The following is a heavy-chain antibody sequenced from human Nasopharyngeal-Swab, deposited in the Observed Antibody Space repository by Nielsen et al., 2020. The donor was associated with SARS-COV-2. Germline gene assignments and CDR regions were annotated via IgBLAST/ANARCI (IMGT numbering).Heavy chain of an antibody. CDR2: IWYDGSNK. CDR3: ARDNGAIDY. V-gene: IGHV3-33*01. D-gene: IGHD2-8*01. Sequence: GGSLRLSCEASGFTFSSYGMHWVRQAPGKGLEWVAVIWYDGSNKYYADSVKGRFTISRDNSKNTLYLQMNSLRAEDTAVCYCARDNGAIDYWGQGTLVTVSS. CDR1: GFTFSSYG. J-gene: IGHJ4*02.